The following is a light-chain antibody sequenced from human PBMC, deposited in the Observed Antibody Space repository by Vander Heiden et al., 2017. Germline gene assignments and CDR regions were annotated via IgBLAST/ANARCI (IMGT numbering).Light chain of an antibody. CDR1: QSVSSY. Sequence: HFPPTLCYTRGEHTTLSCRASQSVSSYLAWYQQKPGQAPRLLIYDASNRATGIPARFSGSGSGTDFTLTISSLEPEDFAVYYCQQRSNWPTFGGGTKVEIK. V-gene: IGKV3-11*01. CDR2: DAS. J-gene: IGKJ4*01. CDR3: QQRSNWPT.